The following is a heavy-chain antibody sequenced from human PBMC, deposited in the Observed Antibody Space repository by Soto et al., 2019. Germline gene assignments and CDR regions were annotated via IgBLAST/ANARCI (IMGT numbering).Heavy chain of an antibody. CDR2: IIPMFGTA. D-gene: IGHD5-18*01. V-gene: IGHV1-69*01. CDR1: GGTFSSYA. CDR3: AGGYSYGNNFYYHYGMEV. J-gene: IGHJ6*02. Sequence: QVQLVQSGAEVKQPGSSVKVSCKASGGTFSSYAISWVRQAPGQGLEWTGGIIPMFGTADHTQKFQGRVTITAVESTTTAYMELSSLRSEDTAIYYGAGGYSYGNNFYYHYGMEVWGQGSTVTVSS.